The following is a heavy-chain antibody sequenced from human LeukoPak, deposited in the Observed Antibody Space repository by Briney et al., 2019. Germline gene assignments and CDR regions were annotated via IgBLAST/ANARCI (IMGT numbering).Heavy chain of an antibody. D-gene: IGHD2/OR15-2a*01. CDR3: ARNILFAFDI. CDR2: IYNDGST. J-gene: IGHJ3*02. CDR1: GLTVSSSY. Sequence: GGSLRLSCAASGLTVSSSYMSWVRQAPGKGREWVSIIYNDGSTYYADSMKGRFTISRDNSKYTLYLQVNSLRAADTAMYYCARNILFAFDIWGQGTMVTVSS. V-gene: IGHV3-53*01.